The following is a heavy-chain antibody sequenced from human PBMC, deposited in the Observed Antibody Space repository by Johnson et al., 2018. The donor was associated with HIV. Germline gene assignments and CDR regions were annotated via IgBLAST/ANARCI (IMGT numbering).Heavy chain of an antibody. CDR2: IYSGGST. CDR3: AREGAWELRPGAFEI. V-gene: IGHV3-66*01. Sequence: VLLVESGGGLVQPGGSLRLSCAASGFTVSSNYMSWVRQAPGKGLEWVSVIYSGGSTYYADSVKGRFTISRDNDKNSLFLQMNSLRAEETALYYCAREGAWELRPGAFEIGAKGPWSPSLQ. CDR1: GFTVSSNY. D-gene: IGHD1-7*01. J-gene: IGHJ3*02.